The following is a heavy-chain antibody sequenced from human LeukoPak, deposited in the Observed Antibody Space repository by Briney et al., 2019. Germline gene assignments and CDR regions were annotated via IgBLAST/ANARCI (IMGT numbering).Heavy chain of an antibody. V-gene: IGHV4-34*01. CDR3: ARVDYDFWSGPGYFDY. Sequence: PSETLSLTCAVYGGSFSGYYWSWIRQPPGKGLEWIGEINHSGSTNYNPFLKSRVTISVDTSKNQFSLKLSSVTAADTAVYYCARVDYDFWSGPGYFDYWGQGTLVTVSS. J-gene: IGHJ4*02. D-gene: IGHD3-3*01. CDR1: GGSFSGYY. CDR2: INHSGST.